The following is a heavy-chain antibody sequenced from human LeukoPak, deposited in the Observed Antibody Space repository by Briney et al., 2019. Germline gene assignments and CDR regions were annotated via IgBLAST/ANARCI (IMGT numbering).Heavy chain of an antibody. CDR2: ISPSSGT. Sequence: GGSLRLSCAASGFTFSSYAMRWARQAPGKGLEWVSAISPSSGTFYADSVKGRFTISRDNSKNTLYLQMNSLRAEDTAVYYCARPQSSSGYYWPFDDWGQGTLVTVSS. CDR1: GFTFSSYA. V-gene: IGHV3-23*01. J-gene: IGHJ4*02. D-gene: IGHD3-22*01. CDR3: ARPQSSSGYYWPFDD.